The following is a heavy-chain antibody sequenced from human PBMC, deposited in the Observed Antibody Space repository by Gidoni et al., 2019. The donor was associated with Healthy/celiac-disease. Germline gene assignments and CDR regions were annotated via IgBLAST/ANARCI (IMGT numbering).Heavy chain of an antibody. D-gene: IGHD3-9*01. CDR3: ARDDRYYDILTGTPDFDY. CDR2: ISAYNGNT. Sequence: QVQLVQSGASVKKPGASVTLSCKASGYTFTSYGISWVRQAPGQGLEWMGWISAYNGNTNYAQKLQGRVTMTTDTSTSTAYMELRSLRSDDTAVYYCARDDRYYDILTGTPDFDYWGQGTLVTVSS. V-gene: IGHV1-18*01. CDR1: GYTFTSYG. J-gene: IGHJ4*02.